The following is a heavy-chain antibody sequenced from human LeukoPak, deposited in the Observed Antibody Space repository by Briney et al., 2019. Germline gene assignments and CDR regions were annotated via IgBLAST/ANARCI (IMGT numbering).Heavy chain of an antibody. J-gene: IGHJ6*02. V-gene: IGHV3-23*01. CDR2: ISGSSDVI. Sequence: QPGGSLRLSCAGSGFTFSTNAMSWVRQAPGKGLEWVSAISGSSDVIYYADSVKGRFAISRDNSKNTLYLQMNSLRAEDTAVYYCAKDTFPGIWSGYYYYYYYGMDVWGQGTTVTVSS. CDR1: GFTFSTNA. D-gene: IGHD3-3*01. CDR3: AKDTFPGIWSGYYYYYYYGMDV.